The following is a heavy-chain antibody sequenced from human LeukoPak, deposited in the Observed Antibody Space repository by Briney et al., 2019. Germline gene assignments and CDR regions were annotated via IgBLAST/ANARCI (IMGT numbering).Heavy chain of an antibody. CDR3: ARDITGNVGVLGY. V-gene: IGHV3-53*01. D-gene: IGHD1-20*01. CDR2: IYSGGST. CDR1: GFTVSSSY. Sequence: GGSLRLPCAASGFTVSSSYMSWVRQAPGKGLEWVSVIYSGGSTYDADSVKGRFTISRDNSKNTLYLQMSNLRAEDTAIYYCARDITGNVGVLGYWGQGTLVTVSS. J-gene: IGHJ4*02.